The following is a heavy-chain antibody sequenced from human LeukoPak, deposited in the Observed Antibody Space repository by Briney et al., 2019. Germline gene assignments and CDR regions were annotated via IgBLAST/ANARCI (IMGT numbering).Heavy chain of an antibody. CDR2: INQDGTKQ. V-gene: IGHV3-7*03. CDR3: VRRNLFDY. CDR1: GFTFSNAW. J-gene: IGHJ4*02. Sequence: GGSLRLSCAASGFTFSNAWMNWVRQAPGKGLECVASINQDGTKQYYVDSVRGRFTISRDDAKNSVYLQMNNLRVQDTAVYYCVRRNLFDYWGQGTLVTVSS.